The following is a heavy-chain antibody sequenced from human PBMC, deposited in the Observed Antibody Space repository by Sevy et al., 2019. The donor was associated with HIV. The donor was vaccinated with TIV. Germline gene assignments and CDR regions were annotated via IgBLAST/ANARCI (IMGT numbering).Heavy chain of an antibody. J-gene: IGHJ3*02. Sequence: ASVKVSCKASGYTFTGYYMHWVRQAPGQGLEWMGWINPNSGGTNYAQKFQGRVTMTRDTSISTAYMELSRLRSDDTAVYYCARVKKWGPDAFDIWGQGTMVTVSS. CDR2: INPNSGGT. D-gene: IGHD1-26*01. CDR3: ARVKKWGPDAFDI. V-gene: IGHV1-2*02. CDR1: GYTFTGYY.